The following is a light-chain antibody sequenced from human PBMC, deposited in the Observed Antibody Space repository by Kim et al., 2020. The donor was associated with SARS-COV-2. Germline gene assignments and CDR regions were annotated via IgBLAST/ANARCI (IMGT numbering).Light chain of an antibody. CDR1: QSLVYSDGRTY. V-gene: IGKV2D-29*01. Sequence: ASNSCKSSQSLVYSDGRTYLYWYLQKTGQPPQLLIYEVSNRFSGVPDRFSGSGSGTDFTLKISRVEAGDVGIYYCMHNIHLPRLTFGGGTKVDIK. CDR2: EVS. J-gene: IGKJ4*01. CDR3: MHNIHLPRLT.